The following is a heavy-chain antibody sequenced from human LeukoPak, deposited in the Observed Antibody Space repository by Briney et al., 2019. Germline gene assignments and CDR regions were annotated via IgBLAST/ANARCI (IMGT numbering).Heavy chain of an antibody. V-gene: IGHV4-34*01. J-gene: IGHJ4*02. Sequence: SETLSLTCAVYGGSFSGYYWSWIRQPPGKGLEWIGGINHSGSTNYNPSLKSRVTISVDTSKNEFSLNLTSVTAADTAIYYCARGLASGYPPIPFDYWGQGTLVTVSS. CDR1: GGSFSGYY. D-gene: IGHD3-3*01. CDR2: INHSGST. CDR3: ARGLASGYPPIPFDY.